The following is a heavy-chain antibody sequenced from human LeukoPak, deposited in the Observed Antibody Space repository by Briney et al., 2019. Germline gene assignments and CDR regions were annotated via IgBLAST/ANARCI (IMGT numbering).Heavy chain of an antibody. CDR2: IRYDGTSK. CDR1: GFTFSSSG. Sequence: GGSLRLSCAASGFTFSSSGMHWVRQAPGKGLEWEAFIRYDGTSKYYADSVKGRFTISRDNSKNTVYLQMNSLRAEDTAVHYCAKETRGSYSDYWGQGTLVTVSS. V-gene: IGHV3-30*02. D-gene: IGHD1-26*01. J-gene: IGHJ4*02. CDR3: AKETRGSYSDY.